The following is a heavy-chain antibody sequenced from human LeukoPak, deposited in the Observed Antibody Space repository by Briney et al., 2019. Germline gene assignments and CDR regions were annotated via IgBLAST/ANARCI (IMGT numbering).Heavy chain of an antibody. CDR2: IRYDGSNK. J-gene: IGHJ4*02. CDR1: GFTFSSYG. Sequence: GGSLRLSCAASGFTFSSYGMHWVRQAPGKGLEWVAFIRYDGSNKYYADSVKGRFTISRDDSKNTLYLQMNSLRAEDTAVYYCAKERDTAMVTIDYWGQGTLVTVSS. CDR3: AKERDTAMVTIDY. V-gene: IGHV3-30*02. D-gene: IGHD5-18*01.